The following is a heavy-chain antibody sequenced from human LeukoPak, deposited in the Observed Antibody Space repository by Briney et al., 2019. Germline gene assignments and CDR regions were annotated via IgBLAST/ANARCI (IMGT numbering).Heavy chain of an antibody. D-gene: IGHD3-10*02. CDR1: GYTFNTYY. CDR3: ARGVFGELEKLMFQL. Sequence: GASVKVSCKASGYTFNTYYIYWVRQAPGQGLEWMGIINPSGGSTRYPQKFQDRVTMTGDTSTSTVYMELSSLKSDDTAIYYCARGVFGELEKLMFQLWGQGTLVTVSS. V-gene: IGHV1-46*02. CDR2: INPSGGST. J-gene: IGHJ1*01.